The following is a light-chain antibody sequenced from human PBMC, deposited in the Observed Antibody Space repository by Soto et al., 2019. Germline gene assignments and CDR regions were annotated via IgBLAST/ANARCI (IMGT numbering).Light chain of an antibody. CDR1: QSVSST. V-gene: IGKV3-15*01. CDR2: GAS. CDR3: PQYNNWPRT. Sequence: ILLTQFRASIHVYPGDRATLSCRASQSVSSTLAGYQQKPDQAPRLLIYGASTRVTGIPARFSGSGSGTEFTLTIRSLQSEDFAVYYCPQYNNWPRTFGQGTKVDIK. J-gene: IGKJ1*01.